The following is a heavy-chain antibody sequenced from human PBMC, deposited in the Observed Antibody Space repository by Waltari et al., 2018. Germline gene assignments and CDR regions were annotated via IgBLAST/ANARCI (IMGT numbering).Heavy chain of an antibody. CDR3: AKSPWNYGYFDY. D-gene: IGHD1-7*01. V-gene: IGHV3-33*06. CDR1: GFTFSSYG. CDR2: IWYDGSNK. Sequence: QVQLVESGGGVVQPGRSLRLCCAASGFTFSSYGRHWVRQAPGKGLEWVAVIWYDGSNKYYADSVKGRFTISRDNSKNTLYLQMNSLRAEDTAVYYCAKSPWNYGYFDYWGQGTLVTVSS. J-gene: IGHJ4*02.